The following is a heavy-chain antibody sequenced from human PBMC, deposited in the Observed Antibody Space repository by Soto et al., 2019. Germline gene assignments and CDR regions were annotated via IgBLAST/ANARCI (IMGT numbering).Heavy chain of an antibody. J-gene: IGHJ4*02. CDR3: ARDRVPFEYSSSLFDY. CDR2: IWYDGSNK. D-gene: IGHD6-6*01. CDR1: GFTFSSYG. V-gene: IGHV3-33*01. Sequence: HPGGSLRLSCAASGFTFSSYGMHWVRQAPGKGLEWVAVIWYDGSNKYYADSVKGRFTITRDNSKNTLYLQMNSLRAEDTAVYYCARDRVPFEYSSSLFDYWGQGTLVTVSS.